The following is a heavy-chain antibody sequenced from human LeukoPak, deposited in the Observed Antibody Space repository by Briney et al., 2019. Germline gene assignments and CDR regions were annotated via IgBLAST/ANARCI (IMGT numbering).Heavy chain of an antibody. CDR2: IKQDGSEK. V-gene: IGHV3-7*03. J-gene: IGHJ3*02. Sequence: GGSLRLSCAASGLTFSNYWMDWVRQAPGKGLEWVANIKQDGSEKNYVDSVKGRFIISRDNAKNSLYLQMNSLRAEDTAVYYCARDLEGFDIWGQGTMVTVSS. CDR1: GLTFSNYW. D-gene: IGHD3-3*01. CDR3: ARDLEGFDI.